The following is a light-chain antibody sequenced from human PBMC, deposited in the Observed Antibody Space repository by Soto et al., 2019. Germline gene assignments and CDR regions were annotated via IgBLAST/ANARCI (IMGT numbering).Light chain of an antibody. V-gene: IGKV3-20*01. CDR2: GAS. J-gene: IGKJ1*01. CDR3: QQYGSSPRT. CDR1: QSVSSSY. Sequence: EIVLTQSPGTLSLSPGEIATLSFMASQSVSSSYLAWYQQKPGQAPRLLIYGASSRATGIPDRFSGSGSGTDFTLTISRLEPEDFAVYYCQQYGSSPRTFGQGTKVDIK.